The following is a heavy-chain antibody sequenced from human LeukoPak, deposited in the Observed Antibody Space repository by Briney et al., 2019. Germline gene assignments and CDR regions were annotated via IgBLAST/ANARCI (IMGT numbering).Heavy chain of an antibody. D-gene: IGHD3-3*01. J-gene: IGHJ3*02. CDR1: GYTLTELS. V-gene: IGHV1-2*02. CDR2: INPNSGDT. CDR3: ARLVGVAPGIEDAFDI. Sequence: ASVKVSCKVSGYTLTELSMLWVRQAPGKAREWRGWINPNSGDTKYTQESEGSVTMTRDTSINTAYMQLRSVISDETAVYYCARLVGVAPGIEDAFDIWGQGTMVTVSS.